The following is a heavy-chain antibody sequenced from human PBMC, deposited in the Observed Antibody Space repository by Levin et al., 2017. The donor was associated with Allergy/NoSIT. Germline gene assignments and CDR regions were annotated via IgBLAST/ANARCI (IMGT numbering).Heavy chain of an antibody. CDR3: ARVVATILNY. V-gene: IGHV4-34*01. D-gene: IGHD5-12*01. Sequence: PGGSLRLSCAVYGGSFSGYYWSWIRQPPGKGLEWIGEINHSGSTNYNPSLKSRVTISVDTSKNQFSLKLSSVTAADTAVYYCARVVATILNYWGQGTLVTVSS. CDR1: GGSFSGYY. J-gene: IGHJ4*02. CDR2: INHSGST.